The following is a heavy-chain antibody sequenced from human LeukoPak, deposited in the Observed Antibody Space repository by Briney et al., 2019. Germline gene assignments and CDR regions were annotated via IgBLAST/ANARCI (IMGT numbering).Heavy chain of an antibody. CDR3: ARDPSGYYYPDDAFDI. V-gene: IGHV3-7*01. D-gene: IGHD3-22*01. CDR2: IKQDGTEN. CDR1: GFTFSTYW. J-gene: IGHJ3*02. Sequence: PGGSLRLSCAASGFTFSTYWMSWVRQAPGKGLEWVASIKQDGTENYYVDSVNGRFTISRDNAKNSLYLQMNSLRAEDTAVYYCARDPSGYYYPDDAFDIWGQGTMVTVSS.